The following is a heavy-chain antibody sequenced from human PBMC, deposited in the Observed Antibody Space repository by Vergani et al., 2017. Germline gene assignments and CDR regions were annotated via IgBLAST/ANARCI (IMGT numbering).Heavy chain of an antibody. CDR1: GGSISSSSYY. Sequence: QLQLQESGPGLVKPSETLSLTCTVSGGSISSSSYYWGWIRQPPGKGLEWIGSIYYSGSTYYNPSLKSRVTISVDTSKNQFSLKLSSVTAADTAVYYCARCGVRGVMHNWFDPWDQGTLVTVSS. CDR3: ARCGVRGVMHNWFDP. D-gene: IGHD3-10*01. CDR2: IYYSGST. J-gene: IGHJ5*02. V-gene: IGHV4-39*01.